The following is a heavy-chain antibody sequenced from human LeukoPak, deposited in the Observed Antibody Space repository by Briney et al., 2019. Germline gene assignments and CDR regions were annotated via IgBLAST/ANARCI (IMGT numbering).Heavy chain of an antibody. CDR3: AREDHSNYNY. V-gene: IGHV3-48*01. Sequence: GGSLRLSCAASGFTFSDYSMNWVRQAPGKGLEWIAYISPDSRTKYYADSMKGRFTISRDNAKNSLYLQMNSLRAEDTAVYYCAREDHSNYNYWGQGTLVTVSS. CDR1: GFTFSDYS. CDR2: ISPDSRTK. D-gene: IGHD4-11*01. J-gene: IGHJ4*02.